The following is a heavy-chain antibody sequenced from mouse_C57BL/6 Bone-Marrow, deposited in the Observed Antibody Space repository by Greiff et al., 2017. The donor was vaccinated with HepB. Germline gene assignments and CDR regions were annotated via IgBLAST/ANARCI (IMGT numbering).Heavy chain of an antibody. CDR2: IDPENGDT. J-gene: IGHJ2*01. CDR1: GFNIKDDY. D-gene: IGHD1-1*01. Sequence: VQLQQSGAELVRPGASVKLSCTASGFNIKDDYMHWVKQRPEQGLEWIGWIDPENGDTEYASKFQGKATITADTSSNTAYLQLSSLTSEDTAVYYCTTSSYYGSSPYYFDYWGQGTTLTVSS. V-gene: IGHV14-4*01. CDR3: TTSSYYGSSPYYFDY.